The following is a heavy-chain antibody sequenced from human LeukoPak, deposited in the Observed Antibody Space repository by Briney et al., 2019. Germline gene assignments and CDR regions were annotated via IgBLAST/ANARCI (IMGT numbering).Heavy chain of an antibody. CDR3: AKEYYYDSSGYRAHY. Sequence: PGGSLRLSCAASGFTFSSYAMSWVRQAPGKGLEWVSAISGSGGSTYYADSVKGRFAISRDNSKNTLYLQMNSLRAEDTAVYYCAKEYYYDSSGYRAHYWGQGTLVTVSS. D-gene: IGHD3-22*01. V-gene: IGHV3-23*01. J-gene: IGHJ4*02. CDR2: ISGSGGST. CDR1: GFTFSSYA.